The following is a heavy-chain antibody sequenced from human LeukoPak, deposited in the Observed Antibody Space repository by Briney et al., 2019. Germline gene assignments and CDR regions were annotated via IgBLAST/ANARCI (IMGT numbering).Heavy chain of an antibody. Sequence: SETLSLTCAVSGGSISSSNWWSWVRQPPGKGLEWIGEIYHSGSTNYNPSLKSRVTISVDTSKNQFSLKLSSVTAADTAVYYCAREAYDSSGYYFYYFDYWGQGTLVTVSS. CDR1: GGSISSSNW. CDR3: AREAYDSSGYYFYYFDY. J-gene: IGHJ4*02. V-gene: IGHV4-4*02. D-gene: IGHD3-22*01. CDR2: IYHSGST.